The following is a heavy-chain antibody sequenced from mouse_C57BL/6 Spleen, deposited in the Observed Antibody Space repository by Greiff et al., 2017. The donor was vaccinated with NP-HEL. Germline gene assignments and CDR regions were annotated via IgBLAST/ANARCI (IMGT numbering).Heavy chain of an antibody. V-gene: IGHV5-17*01. CDR3: ARGSYYYGSSDPTFDY. Sequence: EVKLVESGGGLVKPGGSLKLSCAASGFTFSDYGMHWVRQAPEKGLEWVAYISSGSSTIYYADTVKGRFTISRDNAKNTLFLQMTSLRSEDTAMYYCARGSYYYGSSDPTFDYWGQGTTLTVSS. CDR1: GFTFSDYG. J-gene: IGHJ2*01. CDR2: ISSGSSTI. D-gene: IGHD1-1*01.